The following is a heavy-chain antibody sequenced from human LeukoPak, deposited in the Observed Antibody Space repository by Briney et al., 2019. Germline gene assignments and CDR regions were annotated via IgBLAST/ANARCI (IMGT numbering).Heavy chain of an antibody. CDR2: IYYSGST. Sequence: SETLSLTCTVSGGSISTESYFWGWVRQPPGMELGWIGNIYYSGSTYYNPSLKSRLTISVDTSKNRFSLRLTSVTAADTAVYYCARQVATGPYYYYFMDVWGKGTTVTVSS. D-gene: IGHD1-1*01. J-gene: IGHJ6*03. CDR1: GGSISTESYF. CDR3: ARQVATGPYYYYFMDV. V-gene: IGHV4-39*01.